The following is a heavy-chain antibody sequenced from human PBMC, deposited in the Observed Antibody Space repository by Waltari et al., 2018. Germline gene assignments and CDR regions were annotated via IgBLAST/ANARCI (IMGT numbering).Heavy chain of an antibody. V-gene: IGHV4-30-4*08. Sequence: QVQLHESGPGLLRPPQTLSLTCTVSGTSLTSGDFYWSWIRQPPGKGLEWIGDIYYNGRTFFNPSLKSRVSMSVVTSENQFSLNLASVTAADTAVYYCARAWLFYYDSGGHYNNYFDYWGQGTLVTVSS. J-gene: IGHJ4*02. CDR3: ARAWLFYYDSGGHYNNYFDY. CDR2: IYYNGRT. CDR1: GTSLTSGDFY. D-gene: IGHD3-22*01.